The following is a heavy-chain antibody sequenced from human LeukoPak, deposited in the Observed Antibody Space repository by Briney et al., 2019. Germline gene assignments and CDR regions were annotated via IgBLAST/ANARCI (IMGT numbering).Heavy chain of an antibody. Sequence: GASVKVSCKASGYTFTGYYMHWVRQAPGQGLEWMGWINPNSGGTNYAQKFQGGVTMTTDTSTSTAYMELRSLRSDDAAVHYCTTTRRSGYVIFDYWGQGTLVTVSS. V-gene: IGHV1-2*02. CDR2: INPNSGGT. D-gene: IGHD5-12*01. J-gene: IGHJ4*02. CDR1: GYTFTGYY. CDR3: TTTRRSGYVIFDY.